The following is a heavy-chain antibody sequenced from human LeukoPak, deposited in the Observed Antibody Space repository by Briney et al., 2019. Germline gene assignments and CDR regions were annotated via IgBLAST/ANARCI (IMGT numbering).Heavy chain of an antibody. V-gene: IGHV4-61*02. J-gene: IGHJ5*02. D-gene: IGHD6-13*01. Sequence: PSQTLSLTCTVSGGSISSGSYYWSWIRQPAGKGLEWIGRIYTSGSTNYNPSLKSRATISVDTSKKQFSLKLISVTAASPAVHSWARDDSSRWGLHWFDPWGQGTLVTVSS. CDR1: GGSISSGSYY. CDR2: IYTSGST. CDR3: ARDDSSRWGLHWFDP.